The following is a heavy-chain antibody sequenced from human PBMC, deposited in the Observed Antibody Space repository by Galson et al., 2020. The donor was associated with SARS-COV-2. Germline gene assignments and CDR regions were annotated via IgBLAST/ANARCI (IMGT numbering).Heavy chain of an antibody. D-gene: IGHD3-10*01. CDR2: ISSSGSTI. J-gene: IGHJ4*02. CDR3: ARLPQPILLWFGELLSQPDY. V-gene: IGHV3-48*03. CDR1: GFNFSSYE. Sequence: GESLKLSCAASGFNFSSYEMNWVRQAPGKGLEWVSYISSSGSTIYYADSVKGRVTISRDNAKNSLYLQMNSLRAEDTAVYYCARLPQPILLWFGELLSQPDYWGQGTLVTVSS.